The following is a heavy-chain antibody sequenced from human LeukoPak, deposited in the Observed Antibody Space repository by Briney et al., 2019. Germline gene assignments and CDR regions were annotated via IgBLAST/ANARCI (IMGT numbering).Heavy chain of an antibody. CDR1: RYTFTSYA. CDR2: INTNTGNP. J-gene: IGHJ4*02. Sequence: ASVKASCKASRYTFTSYAMNWVQQAPGQGLEWIGWINTNTGNPTYAQTLTGRLVFSLDTSVSPAYLRISSLKAEDMAVYYCVRAEVSCSGSTCFSYWGQGTLVTVSS. V-gene: IGHV7-4-1*02. CDR3: VRAEVSCSGSTCFSY. D-gene: IGHD2-15*01.